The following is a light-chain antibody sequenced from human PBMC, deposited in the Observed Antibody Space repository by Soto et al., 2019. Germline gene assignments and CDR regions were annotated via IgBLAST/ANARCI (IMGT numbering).Light chain of an antibody. V-gene: IGKV1-39*01. J-gene: IGKJ4*01. Sequence: VXDRVXXXXRASQSISSYLNWYQQKPGKAPKLLIYAASSLQSGVPSRFSGSGSGTDFTLTISSLQPEDFATYYCQQSYSTPLTFGGGTKVDI. CDR1: QSISSY. CDR3: QQSYSTPLT. CDR2: AAS.